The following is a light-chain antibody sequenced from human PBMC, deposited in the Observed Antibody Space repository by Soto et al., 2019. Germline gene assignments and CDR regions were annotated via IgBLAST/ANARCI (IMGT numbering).Light chain of an antibody. CDR2: FAS. J-gene: IGKJ4*01. Sequence: EIVMTQSPATLSVSPGERATLSCRASQSMYNNLAWYQQIPGQAPRLLIYFASTRATGIPARFSGSGSGTEFTLTISSLQSEDFAVYYCQQYNNWPLTFGGGTKVEI. CDR1: QSMYNN. V-gene: IGKV3-15*01. CDR3: QQYNNWPLT.